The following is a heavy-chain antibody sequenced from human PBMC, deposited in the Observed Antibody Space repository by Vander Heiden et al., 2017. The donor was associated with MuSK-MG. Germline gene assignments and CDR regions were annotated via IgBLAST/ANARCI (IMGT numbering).Heavy chain of an antibody. V-gene: IGHV3-21*01. D-gene: IGHD6-19*01. CDR3: ARDKSVAGRFDY. CDR1: GFTFSSYS. CDR2: ISSSSSYI. J-gene: IGHJ4*02. Sequence: EVQLVESGGGLVKPGGSLRRSCAASGFTFSSYSMNWVRQAPGKGLEWVSSISSSSSYIYYADSVKGRFTISRDNAKNSLYLQMNSLRAEDTAVYYCARDKSVAGRFDYWGQGNLVTVSS.